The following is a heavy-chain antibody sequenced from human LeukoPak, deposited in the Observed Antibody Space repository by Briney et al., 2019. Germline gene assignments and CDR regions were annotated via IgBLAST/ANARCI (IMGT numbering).Heavy chain of an antibody. D-gene: IGHD5-24*01. V-gene: IGHV4-4*02. Sequence: NPSESLSLTCAVSGGSISRSDWWSGVRQSPGKGLEWMGEIFHSGSTKYNPSLKSRDTISVDKPKNQFTLNLTSVTAADTAMYYCARDASLQTGAFDVWGQGTMVTVSS. CDR2: IFHSGST. CDR1: GGSISRSDW. CDR3: ARDASLQTGAFDV. J-gene: IGHJ3*01.